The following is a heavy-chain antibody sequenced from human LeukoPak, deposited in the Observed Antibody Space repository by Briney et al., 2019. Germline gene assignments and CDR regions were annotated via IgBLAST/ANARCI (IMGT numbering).Heavy chain of an antibody. D-gene: IGHD3-10*01. J-gene: IGHJ4*02. CDR2: ISAYNGNT. Sequence: ASVKVSCKASVYTFTSYGIIWVRQAPGQGLEWMGWISAYNGNTNYAQKLRGRVTMTTDTSTSTAYMELRSLRSDDTAVYYCARDQRSYGSGSYYGIDYWGQGTLVTVSS. CDR3: ARDQRSYGSGSYYGIDY. V-gene: IGHV1-18*01. CDR1: VYTFTSYG.